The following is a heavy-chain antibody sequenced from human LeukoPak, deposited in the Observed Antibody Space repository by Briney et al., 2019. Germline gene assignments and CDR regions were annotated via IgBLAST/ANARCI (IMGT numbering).Heavy chain of an antibody. Sequence: SETLSLTCTVSGGSISSYYWSWIRQPPGKGLEWIGYIYYSGSTNYNPSLKSRVTISVDTSKNQFSLKLLSVTAADTAVYYCARAQDFSDSSGPNYLDFWGQGILVTVSS. CDR1: GGSISSYY. D-gene: IGHD3-22*01. CDR3: ARAQDFSDSSGPNYLDF. V-gene: IGHV4-59*08. J-gene: IGHJ4*02. CDR2: IYYSGST.